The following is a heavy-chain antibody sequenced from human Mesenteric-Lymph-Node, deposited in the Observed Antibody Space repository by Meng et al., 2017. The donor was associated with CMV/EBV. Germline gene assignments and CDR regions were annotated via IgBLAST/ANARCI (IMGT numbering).Heavy chain of an antibody. CDR1: GFIVSNTY. V-gene: IGHV3-66*01. Sequence: RLSCAASGFIVSNTYLTWVRQAPGKGLEWVSVIYSGGSTYYADSVRGRFTISRDNSKNTLYLQMNSLRAEDTAVYYCARGFQLAFNYWGQGTLVTVSS. D-gene: IGHD1-1*01. CDR3: ARGFQLAFNY. J-gene: IGHJ4*02. CDR2: IYSGGST.